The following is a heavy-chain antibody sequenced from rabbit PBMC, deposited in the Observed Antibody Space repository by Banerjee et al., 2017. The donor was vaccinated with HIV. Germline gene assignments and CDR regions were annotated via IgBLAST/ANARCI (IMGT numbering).Heavy chain of an antibody. J-gene: IGHJ3*01. CDR1: GIDISRHN. CDR3: ARPGYAGYDFLFYGMDL. D-gene: IGHD4-2*01. V-gene: IGHV1S47*01. Sequence: QEQLVESGGGLVTLGGSLKLSCKASGIDISRHNMQWVRQSPEKGLEYIGYIHYDGRTYYASWVNGRFTISRSTSLNTVTLQMTSLTAADTATYFCARPGYAGYDFLFYGMDLCGQGTLVTVS. CDR2: IHYDGRT.